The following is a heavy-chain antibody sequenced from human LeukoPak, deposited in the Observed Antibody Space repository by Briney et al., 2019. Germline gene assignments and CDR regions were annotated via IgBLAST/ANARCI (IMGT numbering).Heavy chain of an antibody. CDR2: IWFDGSNT. Sequence: PGGSVRLSCAASGFTFSRYGMHWVRQGSGKGLEWVASIWFDGSNTYYADSVKGRVTISRDNSKSTLYLQINSLRAEDTAVYHCARGILCSGGSCYRYFDYWGQGTLVTVSS. CDR3: ARGILCSGGSCYRYFDY. V-gene: IGHV3-33*01. D-gene: IGHD2-15*01. CDR1: GFTFSRYG. J-gene: IGHJ4*02.